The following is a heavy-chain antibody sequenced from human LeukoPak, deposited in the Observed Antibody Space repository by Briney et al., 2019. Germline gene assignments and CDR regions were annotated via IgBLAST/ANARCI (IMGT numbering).Heavy chain of an antibody. J-gene: IGHJ4*02. V-gene: IGHV3-53*01. CDR1: GFTVSSDS. CDR2: IYSGGST. CDR3: AVDFGDYSFDY. Sequence: GGSLRLSCEASGFTVSSDSMNWVRQAPGKGLEWVSVIYSGGSTYYADSVKGRFTISRDNSKNTLYLQMNSLRGEDTAVYYCAVDFGDYSFDYWGPGTLGTVSP. D-gene: IGHD4-17*01.